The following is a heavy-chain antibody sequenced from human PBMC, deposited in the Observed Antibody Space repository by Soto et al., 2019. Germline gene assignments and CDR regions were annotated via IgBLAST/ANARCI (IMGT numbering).Heavy chain of an antibody. D-gene: IGHD4-17*01. CDR3: ALDIRSVGPRAHDAFAV. J-gene: IGHJ3*01. Sequence: QVQLVQSGAEVRKPGASVNISCRASGFSFSDNLINWVRQAPGQSLEWMGWINPDKGNTRYSQPFQGRVTISRPSCAIIAYVEVSDLTSEDTAVYYCALDIRSVGPRAHDAFAVWGQGTRVTASS. CDR1: GFSFSDNL. V-gene: IGHV1-3*01. CDR2: INPDKGNT.